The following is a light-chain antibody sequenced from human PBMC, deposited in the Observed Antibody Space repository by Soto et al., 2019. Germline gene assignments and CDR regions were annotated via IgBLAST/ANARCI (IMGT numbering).Light chain of an antibody. V-gene: IGKV1-27*01. Sequence: DIQMTQSPSSLSASVGDRVTITCRASQDIRNYLAWYQQKPGKVPKLLIYGASSLQSGVPSRFSGSGSGTDFTLTISSLQSEDFAVYYCQQYNNWPPITFGQGTRLEI. CDR1: QDIRNY. J-gene: IGKJ5*01. CDR2: GAS. CDR3: QQYNNWPPIT.